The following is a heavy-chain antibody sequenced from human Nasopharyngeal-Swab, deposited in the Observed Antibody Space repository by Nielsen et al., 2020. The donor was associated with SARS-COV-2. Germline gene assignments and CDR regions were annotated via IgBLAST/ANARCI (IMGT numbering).Heavy chain of an antibody. D-gene: IGHD4-17*01. CDR3: ARDAPAHYGAFY. V-gene: IGHV3-30*03. CDR1: GFTFSSFG. Sequence: GGSLRLSCAASGFTFSSFGMHWVRQAPGKGLEWVSFIAHDASTEYYGDSVKGRFPISRDSSKNNLYLQMDSLRGEDTAVYYCARDAPAHYGAFYWGRGTLVTVSS. CDR2: IAHDASTE. J-gene: IGHJ4*02.